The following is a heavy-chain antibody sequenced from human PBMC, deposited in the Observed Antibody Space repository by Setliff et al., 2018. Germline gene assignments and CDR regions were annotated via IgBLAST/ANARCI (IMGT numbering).Heavy chain of an antibody. CDR1: GFSFSTYT. D-gene: IGHD6-19*01. CDR2: IDKSSTFI. CDR3: VRDPPNSGWAFDY. V-gene: IGHV3-21*01. J-gene: IGHJ4*02. Sequence: GGSLRLSCAASGFSFSTYTMNWIRQAPGQGLEWVSSIDKSSTFIYYADSVKGRFTISRDNAKNSLYLQMNSLRVDDTAVYYCVRDPPNSGWAFDYWGQGTLVTVSS.